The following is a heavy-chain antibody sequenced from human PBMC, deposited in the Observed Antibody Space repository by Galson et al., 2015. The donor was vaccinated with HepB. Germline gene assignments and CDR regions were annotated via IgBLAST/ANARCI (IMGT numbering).Heavy chain of an antibody. V-gene: IGHV4-34*01. CDR1: GGSFSGYY. J-gene: IGHJ5*02. CDR2: INHSGST. Sequence: ETLSLTCAVYGGSFSGYYWSWIRQPPGRGLEWIGEINHSGSTNYNPSLKSRVTISVDTSKNQFSLKLSSVTAADTAVYYCARSRNSGYDSWFDPWGQGTLVTVSS. D-gene: IGHD5-12*01. CDR3: ARSRNSGYDSWFDP.